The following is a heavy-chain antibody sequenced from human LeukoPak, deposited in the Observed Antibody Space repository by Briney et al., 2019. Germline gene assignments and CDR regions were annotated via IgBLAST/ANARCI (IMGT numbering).Heavy chain of an antibody. CDR3: AKGSFGSTIFGIYGMDV. Sequence: GGSLRLSCAASGFTFSSYAMNWVRQAPGKGLEWVSTISGSAGNTYYGDSVKGRFTISRDNSKNMLFLQMNSLRAADTAVYYCAKGSFGSTIFGIYGMDVWGQGTTVTVSS. D-gene: IGHD3-3*01. V-gene: IGHV3-23*01. CDR1: GFTFSSYA. CDR2: ISGSAGNT. J-gene: IGHJ6*02.